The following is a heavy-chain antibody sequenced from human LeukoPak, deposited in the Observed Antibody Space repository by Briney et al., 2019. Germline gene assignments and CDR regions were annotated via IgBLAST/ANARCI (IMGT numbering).Heavy chain of an antibody. D-gene: IGHD6-6*01. J-gene: IGHJ4*02. V-gene: IGHV4-59*08. CDR1: GGSVSSYY. CDR3: ARHFAYSSSSYFDY. Sequence: SETLSLTCSVSGGSVSSYYWSWVRQPPGKGLEGIGYVYYTGSNNYNPSLKSRVTMFEDKSKNQFSLRLSSVTVADTAVYYCARHFAYSSSSYFDYWGQGSLVTVS. CDR2: VYYTGSN.